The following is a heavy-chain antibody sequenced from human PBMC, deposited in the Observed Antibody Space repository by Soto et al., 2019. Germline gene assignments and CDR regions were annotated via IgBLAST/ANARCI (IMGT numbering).Heavy chain of an antibody. Sequence: QITLKKPGPTLVKPTQTLTLTSTSPGSSLRTIGVGVGWIRQPPGKALEWLASFHWDYDKRDSPSLKSRLTITTDTYKTQVVLKLTDMAPVDPATYFCAHRPGIGWYLGSWFDPWGQGTLVTVSS. V-gene: IGHV2-5*02. D-gene: IGHD6-19*01. CDR1: GSSLRTIGVG. CDR2: FHWDYDK. J-gene: IGHJ5*02. CDR3: AHRPGIGWYLGSWFDP.